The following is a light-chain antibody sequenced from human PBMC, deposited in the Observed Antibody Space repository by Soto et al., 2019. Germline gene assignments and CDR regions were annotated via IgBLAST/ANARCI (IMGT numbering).Light chain of an antibody. CDR3: QQYNSYPWT. CDR1: QGIGSA. V-gene: IGKV1-13*02. CDR2: DAS. Sequence: TISCRASQGIGSALAWYQQNPGKAPKVLIYDASSLQSGVPSRFSGSGSGTEFTLTISSLQPDDFATYYCQQYNSYPWTFGQGTKVDIK. J-gene: IGKJ1*01.